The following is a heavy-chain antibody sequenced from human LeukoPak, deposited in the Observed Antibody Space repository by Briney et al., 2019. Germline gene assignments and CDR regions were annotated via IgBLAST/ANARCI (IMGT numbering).Heavy chain of an antibody. CDR3: ARAPPGDSSGYPLDS. CDR2: MNPANGVT. V-gene: IGHV1-2*02. CDR1: GYSFAGYY. D-gene: IGHD3-22*01. J-gene: IGHJ4*02. Sequence: ASVKVSCKSSGYSFAGYYMQWVRQAPGQGPEWMGWMNPANGVTNYARKFQGRVTLTSDTSISTAYMELSRLTSDDTAVYCCARAPPGDSSGYPLDSGGQETGATVSS.